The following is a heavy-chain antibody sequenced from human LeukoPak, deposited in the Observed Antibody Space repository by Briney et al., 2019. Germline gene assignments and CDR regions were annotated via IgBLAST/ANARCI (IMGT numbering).Heavy chain of an antibody. CDR3: ARDGGGEYQLLYYFDY. CDR2: IKQDGSEK. D-gene: IGHD2-2*01. CDR1: GFTFSSYW. V-gene: IGHV3-7*01. Sequence: PGGSQRLSRAASGFTFSSYWMSLVRQAPGKGLEWVANIKQDGSEKYYVDSVKGRFTISRDNAKNSLYLQMNSLRAEDTAVYYCARDGGGEYQLLYYFDYWGQGTLVNVSS. J-gene: IGHJ4*02.